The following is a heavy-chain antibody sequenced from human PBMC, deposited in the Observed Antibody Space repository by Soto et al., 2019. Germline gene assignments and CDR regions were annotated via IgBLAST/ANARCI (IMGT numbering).Heavy chain of an antibody. CDR2: IYYSGST. Sequence: SETLSLTCTVSGGSISSGGYYWSWIRQHPGKGLEWIGYIYYSGSTYYNPSLKSRVTISVDTSKNQFSLKLSSVTAADTAVYYCARGDCSGGSCYYYGMDVWGQGTTVTVSS. CDR3: ARGDCSGGSCYYYGMDV. D-gene: IGHD2-15*01. CDR1: GGSISSGGYY. J-gene: IGHJ6*02. V-gene: IGHV4-31*03.